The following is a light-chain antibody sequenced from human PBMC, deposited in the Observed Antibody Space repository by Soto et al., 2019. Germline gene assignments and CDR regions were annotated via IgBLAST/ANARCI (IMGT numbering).Light chain of an antibody. CDR2: NVF. V-gene: IGLV2-14*03. J-gene: IGLJ1*01. CDR1: SRDVGGYNY. CDR3: SSYTTSNTRQIV. Sequence: QSALTQPASVSGSPGQSITISCTGTSRDVGGYNYVSWYQKNPGKAPKLMIYNVFNRPSGVSDRFSGSKSGNTASLTISGLQPEDEADYYCSSYTTSNTRQIVFGTGTKVTVL.